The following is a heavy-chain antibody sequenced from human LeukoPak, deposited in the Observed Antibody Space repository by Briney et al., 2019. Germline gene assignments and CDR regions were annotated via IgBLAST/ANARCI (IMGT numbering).Heavy chain of an antibody. V-gene: IGHV3-23*01. CDR1: GITESNYG. CDR2: ISDSGGRT. Sequence: GGSLRLSCAVSGITESNYGMSWVRQAPGKGLEWVAGISDSGGRTKYADSVKGRFTISRDNPKNTLYLQMNSLRVEDTAVYFCAKRGVVIRVILVGFHKEAYYFDSWGQGALVTASS. J-gene: IGHJ4*02. D-gene: IGHD3-22*01. CDR3: AKRGVVIRVILVGFHKEAYYFDS.